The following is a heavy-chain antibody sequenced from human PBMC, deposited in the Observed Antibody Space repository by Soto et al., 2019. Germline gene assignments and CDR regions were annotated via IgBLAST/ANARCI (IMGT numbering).Heavy chain of an antibody. D-gene: IGHD6-13*01. CDR1: GFTFSSYS. V-gene: IGHV3-21*01. Sequence: GSLRLSCAASGFTFSSYSMNWVRQAPGKGLEWVSSISSSSSYIYYADSVKGRFTISRDNAKNSLYLQMNSLRAEDTAVYYCANGKLAAAGYYYYYGMDVWGQGTTVTAP. CDR3: ANGKLAAAGYYYYYGMDV. J-gene: IGHJ6*02. CDR2: ISSSSSYI.